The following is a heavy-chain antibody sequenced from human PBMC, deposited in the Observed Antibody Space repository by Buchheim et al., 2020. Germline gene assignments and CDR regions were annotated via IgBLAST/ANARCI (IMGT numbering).Heavy chain of an antibody. J-gene: IGHJ5*02. CDR2: IYYSGST. D-gene: IGHD3-3*01. V-gene: IGHV4-31*03. Sequence: QVQLQESGPGLVKPSQTLSLTYTVSGGSISSGGYYWSWIRQHPGKGLEWIGDIYYSGSTYYNPSLKSRVTISVDTSKNQFSLKLSSVTAADTAVYYCARADFWSGYPPQNWFDPWGQGTL. CDR1: GGSISSGGYY. CDR3: ARADFWSGYPPQNWFDP.